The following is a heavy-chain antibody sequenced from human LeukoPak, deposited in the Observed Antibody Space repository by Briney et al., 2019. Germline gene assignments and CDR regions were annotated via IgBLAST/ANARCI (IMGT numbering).Heavy chain of an antibody. CDR1: GFTFSDYY. CDR2: ISSSGSTI. V-gene: IGHV3-11*04. D-gene: IGHD4-11*01. CDR3: ARSPVTPHQLFDY. Sequence: GGSLRLSCAASGFTFSDYYMSWIRQAPGKGLEWVSYISSSGSTIYYADSVKGRFTISRDNAKNSLYLQMNSLRAEDTAVYYCARSPVTPHQLFDYWAREPWSPSPQ. J-gene: IGHJ4*02.